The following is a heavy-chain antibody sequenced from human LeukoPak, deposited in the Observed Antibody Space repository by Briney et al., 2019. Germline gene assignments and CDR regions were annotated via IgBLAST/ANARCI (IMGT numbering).Heavy chain of an antibody. D-gene: IGHD3-3*01. CDR3: ARGGYYDFWSGYYAFDY. J-gene: IGHJ4*02. V-gene: IGHV4-61*01. CDR2: IYYSGST. CDR1: GGSVSSGSYY. Sequence: SETLSLTCFVSGGSVSSGSYYWSWIRQPPGKGLEWIGYIYYSGSTNYNPSLKSRVTISVDTSKNQFSLKLSSVTAADTAVYYCARGGYYDFWSGYYAFDYWGQGTLVTVSS.